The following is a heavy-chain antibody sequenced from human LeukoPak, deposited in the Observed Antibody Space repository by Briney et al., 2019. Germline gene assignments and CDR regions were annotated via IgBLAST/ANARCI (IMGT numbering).Heavy chain of an antibody. D-gene: IGHD6-19*01. J-gene: IGHJ4*02. CDR3: AKEVGSFSSGPGY. CDR2: ISGSGGRT. V-gene: IGHV3-23*01. CDR1: GFTFSSYA. Sequence: PGGXLRLSCAAAGFTFSSYAMSWVRQAQGKGMEWVSAISGSGGRTYYAESVKGRLTISRDNSKNTLYLQMNSLRAEDTAVYYCAKEVGSFSSGPGYWGQGTLVTVSS.